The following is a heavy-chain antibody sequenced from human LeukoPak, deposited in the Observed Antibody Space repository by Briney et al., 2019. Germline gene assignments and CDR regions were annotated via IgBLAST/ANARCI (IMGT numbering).Heavy chain of an antibody. D-gene: IGHD1-7*01. CDR3: ARVRELELDY. V-gene: IGHV4-59*11. J-gene: IGHJ4*02. Sequence: SETLSLTCTVSGGSISSHYWSCIRQPPGKGLEWIGYIHYSGITNYIPSLKSRVTMSVDTSKNQLSLKLSSVTAADTAVYYCARVRELELDYWGQGTLVTVSS. CDR2: IHYSGIT. CDR1: GGSISSHY.